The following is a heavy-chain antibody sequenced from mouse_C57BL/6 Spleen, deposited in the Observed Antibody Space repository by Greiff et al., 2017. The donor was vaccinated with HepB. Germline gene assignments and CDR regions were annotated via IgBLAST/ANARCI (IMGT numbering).Heavy chain of an antibody. Sequence: EVQLQQSGPELVKPGASVKIPCKASGYTFTDYNMDWVKQSHGKSLEWIGDINPNNGGTIYNQKFKGKATLTVDKSSSTAYLELRSLTSEDTAVYYCATIDDYCSRVAMDYWGQGTSVTVSS. V-gene: IGHV1-18*01. CDR3: ATIDDYCSRVAMDY. D-gene: IGHD1-1*01. CDR1: GYTFTDYN. J-gene: IGHJ4*01. CDR2: INPNNGGT.